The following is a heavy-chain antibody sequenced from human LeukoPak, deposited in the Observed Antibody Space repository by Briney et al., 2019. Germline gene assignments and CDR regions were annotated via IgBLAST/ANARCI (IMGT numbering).Heavy chain of an antibody. CDR2: ISTVNGNT. CDR1: GYTFSSYT. Sequence: GASVKVSCKATGYTFSSYTMHWVRQAPGQRLEWTGWISTVNGNTKYSQKFQDRVTITMDTSASTAYVDLSSLTSEDTAVYYCARQGAAGPKFDCWGQGTLVTVSS. CDR3: ARQGAAGPKFDC. V-gene: IGHV1-3*04. D-gene: IGHD6-13*01. J-gene: IGHJ4*02.